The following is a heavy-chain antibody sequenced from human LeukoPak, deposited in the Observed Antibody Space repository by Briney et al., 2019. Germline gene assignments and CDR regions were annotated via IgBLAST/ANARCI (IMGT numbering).Heavy chain of an antibody. CDR2: ISAYNGNT. CDR3: AVLSSARAARPDFDY. CDR1: GYTFTSYG. Sequence: ASVKVSCKASGYTFTSYGISWVRQAPGQGLEWMGWISAYNGNTNYAQKLQGRVTMTTDTSTSTAYMELRSLRSDDTAVYYCAVLSSARAARPDFDYWGQGTLVTVSS. J-gene: IGHJ4*02. D-gene: IGHD6-6*01. V-gene: IGHV1-18*01.